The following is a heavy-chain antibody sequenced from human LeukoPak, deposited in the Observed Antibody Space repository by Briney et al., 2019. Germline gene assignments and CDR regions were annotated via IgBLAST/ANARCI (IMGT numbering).Heavy chain of an antibody. V-gene: IGHV1-18*01. Sequence: SVKVSCKASGYTFTTYGISWVRQAPGQGLEWMGWISGYNGNRDNAQKLQGRVTMTTDTSTSTAYMELRSLRSDDTAVYYCARDGRYNLNYADYWGQGTLVTVSS. CDR3: ARDGRYNLNYADY. CDR1: GYTFTTYG. J-gene: IGHJ4*02. CDR2: ISGYNGNR. D-gene: IGHD1-20*01.